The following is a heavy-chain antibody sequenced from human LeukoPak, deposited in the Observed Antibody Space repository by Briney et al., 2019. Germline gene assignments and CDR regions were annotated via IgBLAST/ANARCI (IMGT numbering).Heavy chain of an antibody. J-gene: IGHJ5*02. V-gene: IGHV4-39*01. Sequence: SETLSLTCTVSGGSISSSSYSWGWIRQPPGKGLEWIGSIYYSGSTYYNPSLKSRVTISVDTSKNQFSLKLSSVTAADTAVYYCARQIAVAETVWFDPWGQGTLVTVSS. CDR3: ARQIAVAETVWFDP. D-gene: IGHD6-19*01. CDR2: IYYSGST. CDR1: GGSISSSSYS.